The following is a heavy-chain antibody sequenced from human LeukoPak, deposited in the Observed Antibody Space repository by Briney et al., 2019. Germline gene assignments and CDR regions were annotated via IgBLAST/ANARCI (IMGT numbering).Heavy chain of an antibody. V-gene: IGHV4-34*01. Sequence: SETLSLTCAVYGRSFSGYYWSWIRQPPGKGLEWIGEINHSGSTNYNPSLKSRVTISVDTSKNQFSLKLSSVTAADTAVYYCARARYSSSWRGYYGMDVWGQGTTVTVSS. CDR3: ARARYSSSWRGYYGMDV. J-gene: IGHJ6*02. CDR2: INHSGST. D-gene: IGHD6-13*01. CDR1: GRSFSGYY.